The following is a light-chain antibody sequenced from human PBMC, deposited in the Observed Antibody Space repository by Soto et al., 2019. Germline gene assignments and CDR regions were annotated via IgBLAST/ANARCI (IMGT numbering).Light chain of an antibody. CDR1: QDIGSS. V-gene: IGKV1-12*01. Sequence: DIQMTQSPSSVSATVGERVTITCRASQDIGSSLCWYQQKPGKAPKLLIFDASRLQIGVPSRFSGSTSGTDFALTISSLQPEDFATYYCQEAKSFPRVPFGGGTKVETK. CDR2: DAS. J-gene: IGKJ4*01. CDR3: QEAKSFPRVP.